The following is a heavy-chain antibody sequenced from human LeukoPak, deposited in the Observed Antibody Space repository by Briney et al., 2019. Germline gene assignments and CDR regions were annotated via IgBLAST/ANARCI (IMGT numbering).Heavy chain of an antibody. CDR1: ASSIISNY. D-gene: IGHD2-21*02. J-gene: IGHJ6*02. V-gene: IGHV4-59*08. CDR2: INYSGTT. CDR3: ARSYCGGDCYDLSYGMDV. Sequence: PSATLSLTCSVSASSIISNYWGWIRPPPGKGRVWIRYINYSGTTNYNPSLRSRVTISVATSKTHFSLKLSSVTAADTVVYYWARSYCGGDCYDLSYGMDVWGQGTTVTVSS.